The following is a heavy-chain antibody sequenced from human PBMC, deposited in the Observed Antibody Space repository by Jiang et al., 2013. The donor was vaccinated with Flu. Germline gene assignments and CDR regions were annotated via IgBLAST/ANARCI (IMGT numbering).Heavy chain of an antibody. CDR2: IYPGDSDT. V-gene: IGHV5-51*01. J-gene: IGHJ3*02. CDR3: ARLDSRNNDYTGAFDI. D-gene: IGHD4-11*01. Sequence: IIYPGDSDTRYSPSFQGQVTISADKSISTAYLQWSSLKASDTAMYYCARLDSRNNDYTGAFDIWGQGTMVTVSS.